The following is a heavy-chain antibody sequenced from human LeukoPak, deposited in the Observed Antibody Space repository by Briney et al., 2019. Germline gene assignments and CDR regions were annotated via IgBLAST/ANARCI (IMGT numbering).Heavy chain of an antibody. CDR2: IYSGGST. V-gene: IGHV3-66*01. CDR3: ANAYSSSWLPTLPDY. D-gene: IGHD6-13*01. CDR1: GFTVSNNY. J-gene: IGHJ4*02. Sequence: GGSLRLSCAASGFTVSNNYMSWVRQAPGKGLEWVSVIYSGGSTYYADSVKGRFTISRDNSKNTLYLQMNSLRAEDTAVYYCANAYSSSWLPTLPDYWGQGTLVTVSS.